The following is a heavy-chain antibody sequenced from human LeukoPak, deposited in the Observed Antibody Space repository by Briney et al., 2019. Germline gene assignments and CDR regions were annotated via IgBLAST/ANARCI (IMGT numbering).Heavy chain of an antibody. J-gene: IGHJ6*02. CDR1: GGSISSTKW. CDR2: IYHSGST. V-gene: IGHV4-4*02. Sequence: SETLSLTCAVSGGSISSTKWWSWVRQPPGKGLEWIGEIYHSGSTNYNPSLKSRVTISVDKSKNQFSLNLTSVTAADTAVYYCAREHISGASPMDVWGQGTTVTVFS. D-gene: IGHD6-19*01. CDR3: AREHISGASPMDV.